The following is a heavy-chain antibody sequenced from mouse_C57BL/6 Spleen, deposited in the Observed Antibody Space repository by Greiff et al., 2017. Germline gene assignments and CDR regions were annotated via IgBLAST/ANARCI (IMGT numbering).Heavy chain of an antibody. Sequence: EVQLVESGGGLVKPGGSLTLSCAASGFTFSSYAMSWVRQTPVKRLAWVATISCGGGNTYYPDSVKGRVNITRDNANNTLYLHMSSLRSEDSALYYYARHGYYEYEGAMDYWGQGTSVTVSA. J-gene: IGHJ4*01. CDR2: ISCGGGNT. V-gene: IGHV5-9*01. D-gene: IGHD2-4*01. CDR3: ARHGYYEYEGAMDY. CDR1: GFTFSSYA.